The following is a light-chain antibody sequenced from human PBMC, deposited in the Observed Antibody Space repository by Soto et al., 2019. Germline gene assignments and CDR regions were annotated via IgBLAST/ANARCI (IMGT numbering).Light chain of an antibody. CDR2: GNS. J-gene: IGLJ1*01. Sequence: QSVLTQPPSVSEAPGQRVTISCTGSSSNIGAGYDVHWYQHLPGTAPKLLIYGNSNRPSGVPDRFSGSKSGTSASLAITGLQAEDEADYYCQSYDSSLSGSEVFGTGTKVTVL. CDR3: QSYDSSLSGSEV. CDR1: SSNIGAGYD. V-gene: IGLV1-40*01.